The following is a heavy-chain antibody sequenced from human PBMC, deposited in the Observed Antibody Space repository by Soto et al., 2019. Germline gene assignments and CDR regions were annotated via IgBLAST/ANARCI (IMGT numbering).Heavy chain of an antibody. D-gene: IGHD5-12*01. CDR3: ARGTDIVATIGQFYYYYYYMDV. CDR2: INHSGST. CDR1: GGSFSGYY. Sequence: SETLSLTCAVYGGSFSGYYWSWTRQPPGKGLEWIGEINHSGSTNYNPSLKSRVTISVDTSKNQFSLKLSSVTAADTAVYYCARGTDIVATIGQFYYYYYYMDVWGKGTTVTVSS. V-gene: IGHV4-34*01. J-gene: IGHJ6*03.